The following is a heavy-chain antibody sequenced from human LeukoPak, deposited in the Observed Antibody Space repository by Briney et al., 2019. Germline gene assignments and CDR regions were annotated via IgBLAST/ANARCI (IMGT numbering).Heavy chain of an antibody. V-gene: IGHV3-21*01. CDR1: GFTFSSCG. Sequence: GGSPRLSCAASGFTFSSCGLNWVRQAPGKGLEWVSTISSGGHIYYEDSVKGRFTISRDNAKNSLYLQMNSLRAEDTAVYYCARDQDGGKYYYESSGYSHWGQGILVTVSS. CDR2: ISSGGHI. D-gene: IGHD3-22*01. J-gene: IGHJ4*02. CDR3: ARDQDGGKYYYESSGYSH.